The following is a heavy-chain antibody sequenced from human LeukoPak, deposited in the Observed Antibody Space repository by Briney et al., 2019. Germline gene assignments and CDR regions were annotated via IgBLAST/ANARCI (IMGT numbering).Heavy chain of an antibody. V-gene: IGHV1-2*06. CDR2: INPNSGDT. D-gene: IGHD2-2*01. CDR1: GYTFTGYH. J-gene: IGHJ4*02. CDR3: ARDYCSSTSCLFDY. Sequence: ASVKVSCTASGYTFTGYHMHWVRQAPGQGLEWMGRINPNSGDTNYAQKFQGRVTMTRDTSISTAYMELSRLRSDDTAVYYCARDYCSSTSCLFDYWGQGTLVTVSP.